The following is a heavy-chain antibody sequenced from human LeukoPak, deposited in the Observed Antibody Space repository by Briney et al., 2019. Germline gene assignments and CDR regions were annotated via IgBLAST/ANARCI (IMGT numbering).Heavy chain of an antibody. CDR2: ISTYNGNT. J-gene: IGHJ6*02. CDR3: ARSAAVASYYYYGMDV. V-gene: IGHV1-18*01. D-gene: IGHD6-19*01. CDR1: GYTFTSYG. Sequence: ASVKVSCKASGYTFTSYGISWVRQAPGQGLEWMGWISTYNGNTNHAQKLQGRVTMTTDTSTSTAYMELRSLRSDDTAVYYCARSAAVASYYYYGMDVWGQGTTVTVSS.